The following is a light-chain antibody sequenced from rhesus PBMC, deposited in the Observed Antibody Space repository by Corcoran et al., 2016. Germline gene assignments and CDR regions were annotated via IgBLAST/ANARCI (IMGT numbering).Light chain of an antibody. V-gene: IGKV1-74*01. J-gene: IGKJ4*01. Sequence: DIQMTQSPSSLSASVGDRVTITCRTSEKVNNYLNWYQQKPGKAPKLLIYKAYPLQSGVPSRVSGSGSGTDYTFTISSLQSEDVATYYCQHNYGTPPTFGGGTKVEIK. CDR2: KAY. CDR1: EKVNNY. CDR3: QHNYGTPPT.